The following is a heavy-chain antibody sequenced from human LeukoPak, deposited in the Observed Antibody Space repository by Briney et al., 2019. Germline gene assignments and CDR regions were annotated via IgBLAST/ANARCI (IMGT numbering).Heavy chain of an antibody. CDR2: IKQDGSEK. J-gene: IGHJ4*02. CDR3: ARETGASFGEYNY. D-gene: IGHD3-10*01. CDR1: GFTFSSYW. V-gene: IGHV3-7*01. Sequence: GGSLRLSCAASGFTFSSYWMSWVRQAPGKGLELVANIKQDGSEKYYVDSVKGRFTISRDNAKNSLYLQMNSLRAEDTAVYYCARETGASFGEYNYWGQGTLVTVSS.